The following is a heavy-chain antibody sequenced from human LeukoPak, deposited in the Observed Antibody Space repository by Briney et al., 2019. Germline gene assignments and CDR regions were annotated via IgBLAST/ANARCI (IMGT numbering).Heavy chain of an antibody. CDR2: ISAYNGNT. CDR3: ARVLTVEMATIPTFSDY. Sequence: ASVKVSCKASGYTFTSYGISWVRQAPGQGLEWRGWISAYNGNTNYAQKLQGRVTMTTDTSTSTAYMELRSLRSDDTAVYYCARVLTVEMATIPTFSDYWGQGTLVTVSS. D-gene: IGHD5-24*01. V-gene: IGHV1-18*01. CDR1: GYTFTSYG. J-gene: IGHJ4*02.